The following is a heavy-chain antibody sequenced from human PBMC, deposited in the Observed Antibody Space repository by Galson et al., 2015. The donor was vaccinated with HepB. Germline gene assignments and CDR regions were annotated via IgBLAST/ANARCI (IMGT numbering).Heavy chain of an antibody. D-gene: IGHD6-13*01. Sequence: CAISGDSVSSNSAAWNWIRQSPSRGLEWLGRTYYRSKWYNDYAVSVESRITINPDTSKNQFSLQLNSVTPEDTAVYYCARDLEGLDSSSWSSGRYYYYYMDVWGKGTTVTVSS. V-gene: IGHV6-1*01. CDR2: TYYRSKWYN. CDR3: ARDLEGLDSSSWSSGRYYYYYMDV. J-gene: IGHJ6*03. CDR1: GDSVSSNSAA.